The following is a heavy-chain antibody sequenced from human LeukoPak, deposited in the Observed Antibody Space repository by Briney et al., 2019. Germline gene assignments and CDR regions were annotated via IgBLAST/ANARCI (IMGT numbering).Heavy chain of an antibody. J-gene: IGHJ4*02. V-gene: IGHV4-39*01. Sequence: SETLSLTCTVSGGSISSSSCYWGWIRQPPGKGLEWIGSIYYSGSTYYNPSLKSRVTISVDTSKNQFSLKLSSVTAADTAVYYCARPEGLWSHYFEYWGQGTLVTVSS. CDR1: GGSISSSSCY. D-gene: IGHD5-18*01. CDR2: IYYSGST. CDR3: ARPEGLWSHYFEY.